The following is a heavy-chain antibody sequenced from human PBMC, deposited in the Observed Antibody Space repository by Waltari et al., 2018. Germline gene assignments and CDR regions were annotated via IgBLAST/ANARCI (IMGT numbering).Heavy chain of an antibody. CDR3: TAPFLDYGDPDY. D-gene: IGHD4-17*01. Sequence: EVQLVESGGGLVTPGGSLRLSCAASGFTFSNAWMNWFRQAPGKGLEWVGRIKSKTDGGTTDYAAPVKGRFTISRDDSKNTLYLQMNSLKTEDTAVYYCTAPFLDYGDPDYWGQGTLVTVSS. CDR1: GFTFSNAW. CDR2: IKSKTDGGTT. J-gene: IGHJ4*02. V-gene: IGHV3-15*07.